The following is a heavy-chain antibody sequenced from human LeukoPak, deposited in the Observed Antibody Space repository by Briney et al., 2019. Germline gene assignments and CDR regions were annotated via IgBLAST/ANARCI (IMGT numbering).Heavy chain of an antibody. Sequence: SETLSLTCTVSGGSISSSSYYWGWVRQPPGTGLEWIGSIYYSGSTYYNPSLKSRVTISVDTSKNQFSLKLSSVTAADTAVYYCARPTHSRRYSSSWGAFDIWGQGTMVTVSS. J-gene: IGHJ3*02. CDR3: ARPTHSRRYSSSWGAFDI. V-gene: IGHV4-39*01. CDR1: GGSISSSSYY. CDR2: IYYSGST. D-gene: IGHD6-13*01.